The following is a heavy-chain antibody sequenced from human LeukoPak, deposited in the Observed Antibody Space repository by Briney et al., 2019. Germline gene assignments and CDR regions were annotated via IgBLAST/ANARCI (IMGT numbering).Heavy chain of an antibody. CDR2: INPSSGST. J-gene: IGHJ4*02. CDR3: ARAGGDSSSWYVDY. Sequence: ASVKVSCKASEGTFSSYAISWVRQAPGHGLEWMGIINPSSGSTSYTQKFQGRVTMTRDTSTTTVYMELSSLTSDDTAVYYCARAGGDSSSWYVDYWGQGTLVTVSS. CDR1: EGTFSSYA. V-gene: IGHV1-46*01. D-gene: IGHD6-13*01.